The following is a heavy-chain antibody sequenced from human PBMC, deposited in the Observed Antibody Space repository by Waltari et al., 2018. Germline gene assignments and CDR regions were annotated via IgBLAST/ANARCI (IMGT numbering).Heavy chain of an antibody. CDR3: AREAYCSSTSCYEGAFDY. CDR1: GGSISSGGYY. CDR2: IYYSGST. J-gene: IGHJ4*02. Sequence: QVQLQESGPGLVKPSQTLSLPCTVSGGSISSGGYYWSWIRQHPGKGLEWIGYIYYSGSTYYNPSLKSRVTISVDTSKNQFSLKLSSVTAADTAVYYCAREAYCSSTSCYEGAFDYWGQGTLVTVSS. D-gene: IGHD2-2*01. V-gene: IGHV4-31*03.